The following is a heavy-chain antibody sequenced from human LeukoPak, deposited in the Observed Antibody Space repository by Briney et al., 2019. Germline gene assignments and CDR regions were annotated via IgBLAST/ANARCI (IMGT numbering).Heavy chain of an antibody. CDR3: ARERVVAATPQYCYYMDV. Sequence: ASVKVSCKASGYTFTGYYMHWVRQAPGQGLEWMGWINPNSGGTNYAQKFQGRVTMTRDTSISTAYMELSRLRSDDTAVYYCARERVVAATPQYCYYMDVWGKGTTVTVSS. CDR1: GYTFTGYY. CDR2: INPNSGGT. D-gene: IGHD2-15*01. J-gene: IGHJ6*03. V-gene: IGHV1-2*02.